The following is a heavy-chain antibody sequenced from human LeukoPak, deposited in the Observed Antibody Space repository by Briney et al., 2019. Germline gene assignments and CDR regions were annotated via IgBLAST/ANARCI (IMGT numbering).Heavy chain of an antibody. V-gene: IGHV4-39*07. CDR1: GGSISSSSYY. J-gene: IGHJ4*02. Sequence: SETLSLTCTVSGGSISSSSYYWGWIRQPPGKGLEWIGSIYYSGSTYYNPSLKSRVTISVDTSKNQFSLKLSSVTAADTAVYYCARDIPTFGDYGGNSFDPVMGYWGQGTLVTVSS. CDR2: IYYSGST. CDR3: ARDIPTFGDYGGNSFDPVMGY. D-gene: IGHD4-23*01.